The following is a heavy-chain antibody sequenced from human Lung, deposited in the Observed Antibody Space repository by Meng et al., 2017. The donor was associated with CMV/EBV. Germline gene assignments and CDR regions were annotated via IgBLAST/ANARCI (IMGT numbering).Heavy chain of an antibody. CDR1: GFTFSSYA. CDR3: AKGISNYVHPNWFDP. CDR2: ISGSGGST. D-gene: IGHD4-11*01. Sequence: GGSLRLSCAASGFTFSSYAMSWVRQAPGKGLEWVSAISGSGGSTYYADSVKGRFTISRDNSKNTLYLQMNSLRAEDTAVYYCAKGISNYVHPNWFDPWGQGTXVTVYS. V-gene: IGHV3-23*01. J-gene: IGHJ5*02.